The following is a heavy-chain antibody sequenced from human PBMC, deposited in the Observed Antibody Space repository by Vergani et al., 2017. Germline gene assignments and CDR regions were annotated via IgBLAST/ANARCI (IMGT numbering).Heavy chain of an antibody. CDR2: ISWNSGSI. CDR3: AKDSDYYYYDYYVDV. Sequence: EVQLVESGGGLVQPGRSLRLSCAASGFTFDDYAMHWVRQAPGKGLEWVSGISWNSGSIGYADSVKGRFTISRDNAKNSLYLQMISLRAEDTALYYCAKDSDYYYYDYYVDVWGKGTTVTVSS. V-gene: IGHV3-9*01. CDR1: GFTFDDYA. J-gene: IGHJ6*03.